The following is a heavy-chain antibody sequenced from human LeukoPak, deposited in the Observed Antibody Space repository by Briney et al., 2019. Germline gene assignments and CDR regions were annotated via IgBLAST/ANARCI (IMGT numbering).Heavy chain of an antibody. CDR3: ARTHSGYDPYNWSDP. D-gene: IGHD5-12*01. CDR2: IYPGDSDT. Sequence: GESLKISCKGSGYSFTSYWIGWVRQMPGKGLEWMGIIYPGDSDTRYSPSFQGQVTISADKSISTAYLQWSSLKASDTAMYYCARTHSGYDPYNWSDPWGQGTLVTVSS. V-gene: IGHV5-51*01. CDR1: GYSFTSYW. J-gene: IGHJ5*02.